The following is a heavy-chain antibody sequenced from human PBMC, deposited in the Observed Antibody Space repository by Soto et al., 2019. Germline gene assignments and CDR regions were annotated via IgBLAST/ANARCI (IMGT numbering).Heavy chain of an antibody. CDR1: GSSLIISGVG. Sequence: SGPTLVNPKETLTLTCTLSGSSLIISGVGLGCVRQTPGKALEWLALIYWNDDKHYSPSLQSRLTITKDTSKNLAVLIMTNMNPADTATYYCARGVATLPVFAFDVWGQGTVVTVSS. D-gene: IGHD5-12*01. V-gene: IGHV2-5*01. J-gene: IGHJ3*01. CDR3: ARGVATLPVFAFDV. CDR2: IYWNDDK.